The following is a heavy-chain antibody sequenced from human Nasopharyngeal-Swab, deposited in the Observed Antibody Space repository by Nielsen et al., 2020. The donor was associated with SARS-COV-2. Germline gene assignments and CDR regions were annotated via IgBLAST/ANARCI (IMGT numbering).Heavy chain of an antibody. V-gene: IGHV1-8*01. CDR3: ARGRYYDSSGYYRLPFDI. CDR2: MNPNSGNT. D-gene: IGHD3-22*01. Sequence: WVRQAPGQGLEWMGWMNPNSGNTGYAQKFQGRVTMTRNTSISTAYMELSSLRSEDTAVYYCARGRYYDSSGYYRLPFDIWSQGTMVTVSS. J-gene: IGHJ3*02.